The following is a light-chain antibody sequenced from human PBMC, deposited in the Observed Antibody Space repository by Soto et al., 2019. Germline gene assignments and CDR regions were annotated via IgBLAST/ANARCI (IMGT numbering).Light chain of an antibody. CDR2: GNS. CDR3: QSYDSSLSGVV. CDR1: RSNIGAGYD. V-gene: IGLV1-40*01. Sequence: QSVLTQPPSVSGAPGQRVTISCTGSRSNIGAGYDVHWYQQLPGTAPKRLIYGNSNRPSGVPDRFSGSKSGTSASLAITGLQAEDEADYYCQSYDSSLSGVVFGGGTKVTVL. J-gene: IGLJ2*01.